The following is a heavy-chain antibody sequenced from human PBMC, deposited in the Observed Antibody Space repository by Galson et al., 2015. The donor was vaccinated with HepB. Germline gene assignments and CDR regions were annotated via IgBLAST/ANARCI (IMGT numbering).Heavy chain of an antibody. V-gene: IGHV1-18*01. Sequence: SVKVSCKASGYTFSSYSITWVRQAPGQGLEWVGWISPHNRDTNYAQKFQGRVTMTTDTSTSTAYMELRSLRSEDTALYYCAKRGSENGMDVWGQGTTVTVFS. J-gene: IGHJ6*02. CDR1: GYTFSSYS. CDR2: ISPHNRDT. CDR3: AKRGSENGMDV.